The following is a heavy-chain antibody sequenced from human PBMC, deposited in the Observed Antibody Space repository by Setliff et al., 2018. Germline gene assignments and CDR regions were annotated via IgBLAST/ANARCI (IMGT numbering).Heavy chain of an antibody. CDR1: GYNFITFG. Sequence: ASVKVSCRTSGYNFITFGVNWVRQVPGQGFEWMGWISPYNGDANYAQKFQGRVTMTTDTSTGTAYMELRALNYDDTAVYYCTRGRGPRVVVAVPLDHWGQGTLVTVSS. J-gene: IGHJ4*02. CDR3: TRGRGPRVVVAVPLDH. V-gene: IGHV1-18*01. CDR2: ISPYNGDA. D-gene: IGHD2-15*01.